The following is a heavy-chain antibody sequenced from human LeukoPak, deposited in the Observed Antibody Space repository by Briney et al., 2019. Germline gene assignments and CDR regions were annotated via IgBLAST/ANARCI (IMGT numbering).Heavy chain of an antibody. CDR1: GFTVSRNY. V-gene: IGHV3-66*01. Sequence: GGSLRLSCAASGFTVSRNYMSWVRQAPGKGLEWVSVIYSGGSTYYADSVKGRFTISRDNAKNSLYLQMNSLRAEDTAVYYCAELGITMIGGVWGKGTTVTISS. CDR2: IYSGGST. J-gene: IGHJ6*04. CDR3: AELGITMIGGV. D-gene: IGHD3-10*02.